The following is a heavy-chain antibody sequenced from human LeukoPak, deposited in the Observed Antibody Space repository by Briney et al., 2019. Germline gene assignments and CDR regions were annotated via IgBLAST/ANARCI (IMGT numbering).Heavy chain of an antibody. D-gene: IGHD5-24*01. CDR1: GYTFTGYY. Sequence: ASVKVSCKASGYTFTGYYMHWVRQAPGQGLEGMGWINPNSGGTNYAQKFQGRVTISVDTSKNQFSLKLSSVTAADTAVYYCAREGDGYNYNYYYMDVWGKGTTVTVSS. J-gene: IGHJ6*03. V-gene: IGHV1-2*02. CDR2: INPNSGGT. CDR3: AREGDGYNYNYYYMDV.